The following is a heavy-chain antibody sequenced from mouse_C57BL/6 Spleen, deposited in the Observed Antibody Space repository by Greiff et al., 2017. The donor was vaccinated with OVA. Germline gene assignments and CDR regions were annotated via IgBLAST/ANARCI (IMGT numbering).Heavy chain of an antibody. V-gene: IGHV1-55*01. J-gene: IGHJ3*01. Sequence: QVQLQQPGAELVKPGASVKMSCKASGYTFTSYWITWVKQRPGQGLEWIGDIYPGSGSTNYNEKFKSKATLTVDTSSSTAYMQLSSLTSEDSAVYDRARSYYDGSGGFAYWGQGTLVTVSA. CDR2: IYPGSGST. D-gene: IGHD1-1*01. CDR3: ARSYYDGSGGFAY. CDR1: GYTFTSYW.